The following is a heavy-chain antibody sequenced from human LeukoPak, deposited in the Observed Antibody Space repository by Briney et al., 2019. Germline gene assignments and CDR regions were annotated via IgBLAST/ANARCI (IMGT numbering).Heavy chain of an antibody. CDR1: GFTFSSYW. J-gene: IGHJ4*02. CDR2: IKQDGSEK. V-gene: IGHV3-7*01. D-gene: IGHD3-22*01. CDR3: ARDGWGPYYYDSSGYPDY. Sequence: PGGSLRLSCAASGFTFSSYWMSWVRQAPGKGLEWVANIKQDGSEKYYVDSVKGRFTISRDNAKSSLYLQMNSLRAEDTAVYYCARDGWGPYYYDSSGYPDYWGQGTLVTVSS.